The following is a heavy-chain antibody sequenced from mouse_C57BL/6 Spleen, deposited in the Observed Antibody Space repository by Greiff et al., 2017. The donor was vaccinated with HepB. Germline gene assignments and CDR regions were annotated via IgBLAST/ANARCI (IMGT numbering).Heavy chain of an antibody. D-gene: IGHD1-1*01. J-gene: IGHJ1*03. V-gene: IGHV1-42*01. CDR1: GYSFTGYY. CDR2: INPSTGGT. CDR3: ARKGYYGSRSWYFDV. Sequence: VQLKQSGPELVKPGASVKISCKASGYSFTGYYMNWVKQSPEKSLEWIGEINPSTGGTTYNQKFKAKATLTVDKSSSTAYMQLKSLTSEDSAVYYCARKGYYGSRSWYFDVWGTGTTVTVSS.